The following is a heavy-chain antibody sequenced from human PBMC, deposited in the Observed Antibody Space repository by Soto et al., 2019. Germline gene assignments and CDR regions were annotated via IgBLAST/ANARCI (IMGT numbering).Heavy chain of an antibody. V-gene: IGHV3-21*06. CDR3: ARESEDLTSNFDY. J-gene: IGHJ4*02. Sequence: GGSLRLSCAASGFTFTRDSMNWVRQAPGKGLEWVSSISSTTNYIYYGDSMRGRFTISRDNAKNSLYLEMNSLRAEDTAVYYCARESEDLTSNFDYWGQGTLVTVSS. CDR2: ISSTTNYI. CDR1: GFTFTRDS.